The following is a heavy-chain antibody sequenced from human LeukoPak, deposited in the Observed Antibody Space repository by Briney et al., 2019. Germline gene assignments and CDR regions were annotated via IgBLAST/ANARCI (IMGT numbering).Heavy chain of an antibody. CDR3: ARGYCSGGSCNRPFDY. CDR1: GFTLSSYW. J-gene: IGHJ4*02. CDR2: IESDGSST. V-gene: IGHV3-74*01. Sequence: HLGGSLRLSCAASGFTLSSYWMHWVRQAPGKGLVWVSRIESDGSSTSYADSVKGRFTISRDNAKNTLYLQMNSLRAEDTAVYYCARGYCSGGSCNRPFDYWGQGTLVTVSP. D-gene: IGHD2-15*01.